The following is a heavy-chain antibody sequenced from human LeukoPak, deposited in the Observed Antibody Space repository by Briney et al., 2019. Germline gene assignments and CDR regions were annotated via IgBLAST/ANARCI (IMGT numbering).Heavy chain of an antibody. V-gene: IGHV4-34*01. D-gene: IGHD3-3*01. J-gene: IGHJ4*02. CDR1: GGSFSGYY. CDR2: INHSGST. CDR3: ARGRQTNFWSGYYVPNPPFYFDY. Sequence: KPSXTLSLTCAVYGGSFSGYYWSWIRQPPGKGLEWIGEINHSGSTNYNPSLKSRVTISVDTSKNQFSLKLSSLTAPDTAVYYCARGRQTNFWSGYYVPNPPFYFDYWGQGTLVTVSS.